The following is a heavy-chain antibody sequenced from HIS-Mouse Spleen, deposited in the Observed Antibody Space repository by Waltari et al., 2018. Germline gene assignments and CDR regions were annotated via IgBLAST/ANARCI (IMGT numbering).Heavy chain of an antibody. V-gene: IGHV1-69*04. CDR2: SIPILGVA. CDR1: GGTFSSYA. Sequence: QVQLVQSGAEVKKPGSSVKVSCKASGGTFSSYAISWVRQAPGQGLEWMGRSIPILGVANYEQKCQGRVTITADKSTSTAYMELSSLRSEDTAVYYCARHPEIAAAVGAFDIWGQGTMVTVSS. CDR3: ARHPEIAAAVGAFDI. J-gene: IGHJ3*02. D-gene: IGHD6-13*01.